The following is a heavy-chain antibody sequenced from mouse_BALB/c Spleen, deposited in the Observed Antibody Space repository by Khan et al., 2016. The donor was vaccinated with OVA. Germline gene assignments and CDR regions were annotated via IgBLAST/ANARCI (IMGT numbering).Heavy chain of an antibody. CDR1: GYSFTVYY. CDR3: ARGYEFFPY. J-gene: IGHJ3*01. D-gene: IGHD2-12*01. CDR2: VNPNNGDT. Sequence: VQLQQSGPDLVKPRASVKISCKASGYSFTVYYMTWVKQSHGKSPEWIGRVNPNNGDTNYNQNFKGKAILTVDKSSNTAYMELRSLTSEDSAVFYCARGYEFFPYWGQGTLVTVSA. V-gene: IGHV1-26*01.